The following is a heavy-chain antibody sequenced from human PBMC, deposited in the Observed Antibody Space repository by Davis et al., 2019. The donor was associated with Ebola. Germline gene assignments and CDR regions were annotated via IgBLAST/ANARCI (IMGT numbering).Heavy chain of an antibody. Sequence: PSETLSLTCTVSGGSISSGGYYWSWIRQHPGKGLEWIGYIYYSGSTYYNPSLKSRVTISVDTSKNQFSLKLSSVTAADTAVYYCARGSGDPVYFDYWGQGTLVTVSS. CDR3: ARGSGDPVYFDY. CDR1: GGSISSGGYY. D-gene: IGHD4-17*01. V-gene: IGHV4-31*03. J-gene: IGHJ4*02. CDR2: IYYSGST.